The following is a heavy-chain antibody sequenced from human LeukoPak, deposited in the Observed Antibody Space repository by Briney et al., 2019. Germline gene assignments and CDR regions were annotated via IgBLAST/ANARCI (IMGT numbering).Heavy chain of an antibody. CDR1: GFTFYDYA. CDR2: ISWNSGSI. D-gene: IGHD6-19*01. CDR3: AKDASGIAVAGPSYYYYYYGMDV. J-gene: IGHJ6*02. Sequence: GGSLRLSCAASGFTFYDYAMHWVRHAPGKGLEWVSGISWNSGSIVYADSVKGRFTISRDNAKNSLYLQMNSLRAEDTALYYCAKDASGIAVAGPSYYYYYYGMDVWGQGTTVTVSS. V-gene: IGHV3-9*01.